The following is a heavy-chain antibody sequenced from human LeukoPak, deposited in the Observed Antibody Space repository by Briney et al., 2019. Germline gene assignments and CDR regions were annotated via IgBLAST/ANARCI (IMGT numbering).Heavy chain of an antibody. CDR3: ASPALSGWFDP. CDR2: INSDGSRT. Sequence: GGSLRLSCAASGFTFSSYWMHWVRQAPGKGLVWVSRINSDGSRTTYADSVKGRFTISRDNAKNTLYLQMNSLRAEDTAVYYCASPALSGWFDPWGQGTLVTVSS. CDR1: GFTFSSYW. J-gene: IGHJ5*02. V-gene: IGHV3-74*01.